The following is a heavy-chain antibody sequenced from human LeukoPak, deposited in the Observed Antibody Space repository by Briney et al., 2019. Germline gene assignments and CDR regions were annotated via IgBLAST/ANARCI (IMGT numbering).Heavy chain of an antibody. V-gene: IGHV4-39*01. CDR3: ARQGEYSSSWSSFGY. Sequence: SETLSLTCTVSGGSISSSNFYWGWTRQPPGKGLEWIATIYYSGSTYYNPSLRSRVTISVDTSKNQFSLKLNSVTAADTAVYYCARQGEYSSSWSSFGYWGQGTLVTVSS. CDR1: GGSISSSNFY. D-gene: IGHD6-13*01. CDR2: IYYSGST. J-gene: IGHJ4*02.